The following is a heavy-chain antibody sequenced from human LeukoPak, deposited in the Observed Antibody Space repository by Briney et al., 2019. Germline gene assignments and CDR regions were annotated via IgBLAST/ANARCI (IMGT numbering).Heavy chain of an antibody. CDR3: ARAKSGTYYYDSSGYYEGYYFDY. D-gene: IGHD3-22*01. CDR1: GGSISSGGYS. CDR2: IYHSGST. J-gene: IGHJ4*02. Sequence: SETLSLTCAVSGGSISSGGYSWSWIRQPPGKGLEWIGYIYHSGSTYYNPSLKSRVTISVDRSKNQFSLKLSSVTAADTAVYYCARAKSGTYYYDSSGYYEGYYFDYWGQGTLVTVSS. V-gene: IGHV4-30-2*01.